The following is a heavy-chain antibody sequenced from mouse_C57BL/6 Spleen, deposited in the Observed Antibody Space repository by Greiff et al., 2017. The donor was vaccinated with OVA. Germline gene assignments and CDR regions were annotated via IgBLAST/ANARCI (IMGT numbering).Heavy chain of an antibody. CDR2: IRNKANGYTT. V-gene: IGHV7-3*01. Sequence: VQLKQSGGGLVQPGGSLSLSCAASGFTFTDYYMSWVRQPPGKALEWLGFIRNKANGYTTEYSASVKGRFTISRDNSQSILYLQMNALRAEDSATYYCAGSLTGLYAMDYWGQGTSVTVSS. D-gene: IGHD4-1*01. CDR1: GFTFTDYY. J-gene: IGHJ4*01. CDR3: AGSLTGLYAMDY.